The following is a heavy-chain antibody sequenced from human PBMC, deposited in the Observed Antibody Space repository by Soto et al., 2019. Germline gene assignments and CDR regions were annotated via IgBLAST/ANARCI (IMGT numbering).Heavy chain of an antibody. CDR1: GGSITTGGRY. Sequence: QVRLQERGPGLVKPSQTLSLKCSVSGGSITTGGRYWSWIRQLPGKGLEWIGDIYYSGNTYYNASLKSRVTISVEAAKNQFSRKLSSVTAADTAVYYCAQALVFTGGDGFDIWGQGRLVTVSS. CDR3: AQALVFTGGDGFDI. V-gene: IGHV4-31*02. J-gene: IGHJ3*02. D-gene: IGHD1-1*01. CDR2: IYYSGNT.